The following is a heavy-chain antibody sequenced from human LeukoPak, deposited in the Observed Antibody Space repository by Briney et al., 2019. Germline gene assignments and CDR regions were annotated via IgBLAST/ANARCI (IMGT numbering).Heavy chain of an antibody. CDR2: IYYSGST. CDR3: ARDGCSSTSCYHWFDP. D-gene: IGHD2-2*01. J-gene: IGHJ5*02. Sequence: SETLSLTCTVSGGSISSYYWNWIRQPPGKGLEWIGYIYYSGSTNYNPSLKSRVTISVDTSKNQFSLKLSSVTAADTAVYYCARDGCSSTSCYHWFDPWGQGTLVTVSS. CDR1: GGSISSYY. V-gene: IGHV4-59*01.